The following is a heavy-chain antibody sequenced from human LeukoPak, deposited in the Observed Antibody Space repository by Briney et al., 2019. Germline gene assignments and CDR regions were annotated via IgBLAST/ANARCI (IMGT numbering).Heavy chain of an antibody. D-gene: IGHD1-26*01. CDR3: AKRRAHSGTYRWSDFDY. CDR1: GFTFSSYG. V-gene: IGHV3-30*02. CDR2: IRYDGSNE. Sequence: GGSLRLSCEASGFTFSSYGMHWVRQAPGKGLEWVAFIRYDGSNEYYADSVKGRFTISRDNSKNTLYLQMNSLRAEDTAVYYCAKRRAHSGTYRWSDFDYWGQGTLVTVSS. J-gene: IGHJ4*02.